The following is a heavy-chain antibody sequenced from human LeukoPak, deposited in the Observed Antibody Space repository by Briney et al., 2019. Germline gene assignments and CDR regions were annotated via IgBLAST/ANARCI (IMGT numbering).Heavy chain of an antibody. J-gene: IGHJ4*02. Sequence: ASVKVSCKASGYTFTSYGISWVRQAPGQGLEWMGWISAYNGNTNYAQKLQGRVTMTRDISISTAFLELSSLTSEDTAVYYCARNEYASGIFDYWGQGVLVTVSP. CDR3: ARNEYASGIFDY. CDR1: GYTFTSYG. D-gene: IGHD2-2*01. V-gene: IGHV1-18*01. CDR2: ISAYNGNT.